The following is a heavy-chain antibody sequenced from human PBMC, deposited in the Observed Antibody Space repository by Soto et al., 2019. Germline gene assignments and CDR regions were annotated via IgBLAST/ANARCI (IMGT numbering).Heavy chain of an antibody. CDR2: ISGSGGST. Sequence: EVQLLESGGGLVQPGGSLRLSCAASRFTFSSYAMSWVRQAPGKGLEWVSAISGSGGSTYYADSVKGRFTISRDNSKNTLYLQMSSLRAEDTAVYYCAKDFLQDCGQDYHYGMDVWGQGTTVTASS. CDR1: RFTFSSYA. CDR3: AKDFLQDCGQDYHYGMDV. J-gene: IGHJ6*02. D-gene: IGHD2-21*01. V-gene: IGHV3-23*01.